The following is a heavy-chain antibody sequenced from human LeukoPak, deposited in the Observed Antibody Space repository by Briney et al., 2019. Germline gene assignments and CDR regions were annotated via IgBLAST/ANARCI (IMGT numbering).Heavy chain of an antibody. D-gene: IGHD3-22*01. CDR2: RSHDGGIE. CDR1: GFPFSRYA. CDR3: AKDRPNYYESSGPLEGDALDI. V-gene: IGHV3-30-3*01. J-gene: IGHJ3*02. Sequence: GTSLRLSCAASGFPFSRYAVHWVRQAPGKGLEWVALRSHDGGIEDYADSVKGRFTISRDNSRNTLYLQMNSLRPEDTALYYCAKDRPNYYESSGPLEGDALDIWGQGTMVIVSS.